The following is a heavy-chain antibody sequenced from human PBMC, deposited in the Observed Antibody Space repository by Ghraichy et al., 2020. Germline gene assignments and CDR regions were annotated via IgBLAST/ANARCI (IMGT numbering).Heavy chain of an antibody. J-gene: IGHJ5*02. Sequence: SETLSLTCTVSGGSISSSSYYWGWIRQPPGKGLEWIGSIYYSGSNYYNPSLNSRATISVDTSKNQFPLKLSPGTAADTAVYYCAGHAPYYDFWSGYGLGWFDPWGQGTLVTVSS. V-gene: IGHV4-39*01. D-gene: IGHD3-3*01. CDR3: AGHAPYYDFWSGYGLGWFDP. CDR2: IYYSGSN. CDR1: GGSISSSSYY.